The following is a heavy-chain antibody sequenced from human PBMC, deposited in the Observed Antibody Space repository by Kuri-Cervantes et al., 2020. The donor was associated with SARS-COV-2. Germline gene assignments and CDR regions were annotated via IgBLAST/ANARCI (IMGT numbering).Heavy chain of an antibody. V-gene: IGHV4-39*07. D-gene: IGHD6-13*01. J-gene: IGHJ3*02. CDR1: GGSISSSSYY. CDR2: IYYSGST. Sequence: GSLRLSCTVSGGSISSSSYYWGWIRQPPGKGLEWIGSIYYSGSTYYNPSLKSRVTISVDTSKNQFSLKLSSVTAADTAVYYCARDGLTYSSSWESDAFDIWGQGTMVTVSS. CDR3: ARDGLTYSSSWESDAFDI.